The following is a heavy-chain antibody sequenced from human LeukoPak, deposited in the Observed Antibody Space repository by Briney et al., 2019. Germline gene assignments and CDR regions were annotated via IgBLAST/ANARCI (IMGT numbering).Heavy chain of an antibody. Sequence: SETLSLTCTLSGRSITNYWWSWIRQPPGRGLEWIGYIYYSGSTTNYNPSLRGRATISVDASKNQFSLRLRSVTAADTAVYYCARVGDWNDLVYWGQGTLVSVSS. CDR3: ARVGDWNDLVY. J-gene: IGHJ4*02. CDR2: IYYSGSTT. D-gene: IGHD1-1*01. V-gene: IGHV4-59*01. CDR1: GRSITNYW.